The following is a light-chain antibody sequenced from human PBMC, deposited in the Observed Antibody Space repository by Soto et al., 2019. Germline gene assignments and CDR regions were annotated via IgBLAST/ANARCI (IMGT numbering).Light chain of an antibody. V-gene: IGKV3-20*01. CDR2: GAS. CDR1: PSVSSSY. J-gene: IGKJ4*01. CDR3: QRYDTSPQFT. Sequence: ETVLSQSPGTLSLSPGERATLSCRASPSVSSSYLAWYRQKPGQAPRLLIYGASRRATGIPDRFSGSGSGADFTLTISRLEPEDFAVYYCQRYDTSPQFTFGGGTRVEIK.